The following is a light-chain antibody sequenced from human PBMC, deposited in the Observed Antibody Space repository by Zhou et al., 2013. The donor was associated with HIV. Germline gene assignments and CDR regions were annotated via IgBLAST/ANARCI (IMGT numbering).Light chain of an antibody. CDR1: QSVSSSY. Sequence: EIVLTQSPGTLCLSPGERATLSCRASQSVSSSYVAWYQQKPGQAPRLLIHDAYSRAAGIPARFSGSGSGTDFTLTISSLKSEDVAVYYCQQYNNWPPGGTFGQGTKVEIK. V-gene: IGKV3-20*01. J-gene: IGKJ1*01. CDR2: DAY. CDR3: QQYNNWPPGGT.